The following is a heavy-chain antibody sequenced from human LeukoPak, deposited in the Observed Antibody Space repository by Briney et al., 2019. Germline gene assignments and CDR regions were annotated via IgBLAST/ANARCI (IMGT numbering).Heavy chain of an antibody. Sequence: ASVTVSFKTSVYIFTAHYMHWVRQAPGQGLAWMGWMNANSGDGTCVQKFQGRVTMTRDTSISTAYMELSSLTSDDTAVYYCARPGNWWFDPWGQGTLVTVSS. D-gene: IGHD3-10*01. CDR2: MNANSGDG. CDR3: ARPGNWWFDP. J-gene: IGHJ5*02. V-gene: IGHV1-2*02. CDR1: VYIFTAHY.